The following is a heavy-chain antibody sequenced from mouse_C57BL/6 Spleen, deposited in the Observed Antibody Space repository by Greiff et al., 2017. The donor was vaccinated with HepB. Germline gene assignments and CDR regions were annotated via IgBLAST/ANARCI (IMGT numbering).Heavy chain of an antibody. Sequence: EVQLVESGGGLVKPGGSLKLSCAASGFTFSSYAMSWVRQTPEKRLEWVATISDGGSYTYYPDNVKGRFTISRDNAKNNLYLQMSHLKSEDTAMYYCARDRTGTCDYWGQGTTLTVSS. V-gene: IGHV5-4*01. CDR3: ARDRTGTCDY. CDR2: ISDGGSYT. CDR1: GFTFSSYA. D-gene: IGHD4-1*01. J-gene: IGHJ2*01.